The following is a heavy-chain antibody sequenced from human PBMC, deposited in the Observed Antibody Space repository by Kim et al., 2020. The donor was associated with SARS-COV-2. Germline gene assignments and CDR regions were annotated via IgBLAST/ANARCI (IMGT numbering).Heavy chain of an antibody. D-gene: IGHD3-3*01. Sequence: ASVKVSCKASGYTFTSYAMNWVRQAPGQGLEWMGWINTNTGNPTYAQGFTGRFVFSLDTSVSTAYLQISSLKAEDTAVYYCARRYYDFWSGYYGGGMDVWGQGTTVTVSS. CDR1: GYTFTSYA. CDR2: INTNTGNP. J-gene: IGHJ6*02. CDR3: ARRYYDFWSGYYGGGMDV. V-gene: IGHV7-4-1*02.